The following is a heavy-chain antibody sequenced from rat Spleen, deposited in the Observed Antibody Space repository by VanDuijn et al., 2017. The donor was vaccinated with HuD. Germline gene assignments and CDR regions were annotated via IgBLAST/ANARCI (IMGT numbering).Heavy chain of an antibody. CDR1: GFTFNNYW. J-gene: IGHJ4*01. CDR2: ITNAAGKV. CDR3: ARHTEGIVMDA. D-gene: IGHD1-11*01. Sequence: EVQLVESGGGLVQPGRSLKLSCVASGFTFNNYWMTWIRQAPGKGLEWVASITNAAGKVYYPDSVKGRFTISRDNAKSTLYLQMNSLRSEDTATYYCARHTEGIVMDAWGQGASVTVSS. V-gene: IGHV5-31*01.